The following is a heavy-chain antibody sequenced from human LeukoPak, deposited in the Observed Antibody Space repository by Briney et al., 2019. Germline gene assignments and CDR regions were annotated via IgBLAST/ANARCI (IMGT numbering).Heavy chain of an antibody. CDR3: ARHWAYGSGSYYQNPFDY. CDR2: IYPGDSDT. CDR1: GYSFNSHW. D-gene: IGHD3-10*01. Sequence: GESLKISCKGSGYSFNSHWIGWVRQMPGKGLEWMGIIYPGDSDTRYSPSFQGQVTISADKSISTAYLQWSSLKASDTAMYYCARHWAYGSGSYYQNPFDYWGQGTLVTVSS. J-gene: IGHJ4*02. V-gene: IGHV5-51*01.